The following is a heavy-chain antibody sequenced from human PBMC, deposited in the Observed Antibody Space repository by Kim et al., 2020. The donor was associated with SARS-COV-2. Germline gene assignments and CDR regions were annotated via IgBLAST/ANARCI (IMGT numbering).Heavy chain of an antibody. V-gene: IGHV3-33*01. Sequence: GGSLRLSCAASGFTFSSYGMHWVRQAPGKGLEWVAVIWYDGSNKYYADSVKGRFTISRDNSKNTLYLQMNSLRAEDTAVYYCARDYDSSGYLEYYFDYWGQGTLVTVSS. D-gene: IGHD3-22*01. CDR1: GFTFSSYG. CDR2: IWYDGSNK. J-gene: IGHJ4*02. CDR3: ARDYDSSGYLEYYFDY.